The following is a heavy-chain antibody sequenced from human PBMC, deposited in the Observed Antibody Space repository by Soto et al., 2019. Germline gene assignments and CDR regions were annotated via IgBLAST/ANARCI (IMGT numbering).Heavy chain of an antibody. CDR3: ASVVLVVVAAGSFDY. V-gene: IGHV1-69*06. D-gene: IGHD2-15*01. CDR2: IIPIFGTA. Sequence: SVKVSCKASGGTFSSYAISWVRQAPGQGLEWMGGIIPIFGTANYAQKFQGRVTITADKSTSTAYMELSSLRSEDTAVYYCASVVLVVVAAGSFDYWGQGTMVTVYS. J-gene: IGHJ4*02. CDR1: GGTFSSYA.